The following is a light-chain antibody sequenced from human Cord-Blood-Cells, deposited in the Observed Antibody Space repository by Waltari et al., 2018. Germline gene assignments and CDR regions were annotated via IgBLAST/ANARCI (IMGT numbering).Light chain of an antibody. V-gene: IGLV2-23*01. Sequence: QSALTQPASVSGSPGKSITIPCTGTSSDVGRYNLASWYQQPPGKAPKLMIYEGSKRPSGVSNRFSGSKSGNTASLTISGLQAEDEADYYCCSYAGSSTFYVFGTGTKVTVL. CDR1: SSDVGRYNL. CDR2: EGS. CDR3: CSYAGSSTFYV. J-gene: IGLJ1*01.